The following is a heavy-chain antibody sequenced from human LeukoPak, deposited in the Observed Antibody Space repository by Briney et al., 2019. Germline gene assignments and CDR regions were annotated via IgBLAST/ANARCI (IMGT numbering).Heavy chain of an antibody. Sequence: ASVKVSCKASGYTFTGYYMHWVRQAPGQGLEWMRWINPNSGGTNYAQKFQGWVTMTRDTSISTAYMELSRLRSDDTAVYYCAISRRGYCSSTSCYGGWFDPWGQGTLVTVSS. CDR1: GYTFTGYY. CDR3: AISRRGYCSSTSCYGGWFDP. V-gene: IGHV1-2*04. CDR2: INPNSGGT. J-gene: IGHJ5*02. D-gene: IGHD2-2*01.